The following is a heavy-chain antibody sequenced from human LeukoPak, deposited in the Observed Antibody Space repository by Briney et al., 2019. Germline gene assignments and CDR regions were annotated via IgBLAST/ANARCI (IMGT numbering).Heavy chain of an antibody. Sequence: PGGSLRLSCAASGFTFSSYGMSWVRQAPGKGLEWVGRIKSKTDGGTTDYAAPVKGRFTISRDDSKNTLYLQMNSLKTEDTAVYYCTTVNDGDYGLFTYDAFDIWGQGTMVTVSS. CDR1: GFTFSSYG. J-gene: IGHJ3*02. CDR2: IKSKTDGGTT. V-gene: IGHV3-15*01. D-gene: IGHD4-17*01. CDR3: TTVNDGDYGLFTYDAFDI.